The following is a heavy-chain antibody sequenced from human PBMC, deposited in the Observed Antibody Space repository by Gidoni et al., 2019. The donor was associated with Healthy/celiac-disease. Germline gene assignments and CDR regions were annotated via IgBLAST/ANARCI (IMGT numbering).Heavy chain of an antibody. CDR2: SISFFGTG. D-gene: IGHD3-3*01. J-gene: IGHJ5*02. Sequence: EVKKPGSSVKVYCKASGGTFSSYAISWVRQAPGPGLEWMGGSISFFGTGNYAQKFPGRVTITAHKSTSTAYRELSSLRSEDTAVYYCAREWRYDCWSGYSRNDNWFDPWGQGTLVTVSS. CDR3: AREWRYDCWSGYSRNDNWFDP. V-gene: IGHV1-69*06. CDR1: GGTFSSYA.